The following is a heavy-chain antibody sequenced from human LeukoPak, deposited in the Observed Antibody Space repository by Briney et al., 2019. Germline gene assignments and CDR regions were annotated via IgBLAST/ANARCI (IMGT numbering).Heavy chain of an antibody. CDR3: ARDSGSGSYIY. J-gene: IGHJ4*02. Sequence: PSETLSLTCTVSGGSISSSSYYWGWIRQPPGEGLEWIGYISSSGSTVSNPSLNSRVTLSLDTSKNLFSLKLTSVTAADTAVYFCARDSGSGSYIYWGQGTLLTVSS. D-gene: IGHD3-10*01. CDR1: GGSISSSSYY. V-gene: IGHV4-61*01. CDR2: ISSSGST.